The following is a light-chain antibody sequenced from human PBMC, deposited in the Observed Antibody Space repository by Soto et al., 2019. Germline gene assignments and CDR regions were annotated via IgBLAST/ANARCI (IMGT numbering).Light chain of an antibody. V-gene: IGKV3-11*01. J-gene: IGKJ3*01. CDR3: QQRSNWPRT. CDR1: QSVSSY. CDR2: DAS. Sequence: EIVLTQSPATLSLSPGERATLSCRASQSVSSYLAWYQQKPGQAPRLLIYDASNRATGIPARFSGSGSGPDFTLTISSLEPEDFTVYYCQQRSNWPRTFGPGTKVDL.